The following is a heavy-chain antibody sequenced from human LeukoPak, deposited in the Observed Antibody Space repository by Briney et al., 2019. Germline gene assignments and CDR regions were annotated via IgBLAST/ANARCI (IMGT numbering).Heavy chain of an antibody. CDR3: ARHDVAWNDVYWFDP. CDR2: ISSSGNAI. CDR1: GFTFSSYT. J-gene: IGHJ5*02. Sequence: KSGGSLRLSCAASGFTFSSYTMNWVRQAPGKGLEWVSSISSSGNAINYADSVKGRFTTSRDNANNSLSLQMSSLRAEDTAVYYCARHDVAWNDVYWFDPWGQGTLVTVSS. V-gene: IGHV3-21*01. D-gene: IGHD1-1*01.